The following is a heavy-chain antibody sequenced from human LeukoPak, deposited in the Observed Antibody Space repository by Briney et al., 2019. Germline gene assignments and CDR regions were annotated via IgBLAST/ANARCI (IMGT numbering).Heavy chain of an antibody. CDR1: GLTVSSIY. CDR3: ASPGGGDYYNS. V-gene: IGHV3-53*01. CDR2: IYTGGYT. Sequence: GGSLRLSCTASGLTVSSIYMSWVRQAPGKGLQWVSVIYTGGYTFYADSVKGRFTISRDNSKSTLYLQMNSLRAKDTAVYYCASPGGGDYYNSWGQGTLVTVSS. D-gene: IGHD3-10*01. J-gene: IGHJ4*02.